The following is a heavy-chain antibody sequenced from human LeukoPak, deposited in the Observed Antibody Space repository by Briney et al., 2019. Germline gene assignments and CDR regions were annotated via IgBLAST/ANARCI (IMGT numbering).Heavy chain of an antibody. Sequence: PGGSLRLSCAASGFTFSSYGMHWVRQAPGKGLEWVSAISGSGGSTYYADSVKGRFTISRDNSKNTLYLQMNSLRAEDTAVYYCAKGIQLWSQMYYFDYWGQGTLVTVSS. CDR2: ISGSGGST. CDR1: GFTFSSYG. CDR3: AKGIQLWSQMYYFDY. J-gene: IGHJ4*02. D-gene: IGHD5-18*01. V-gene: IGHV3-23*01.